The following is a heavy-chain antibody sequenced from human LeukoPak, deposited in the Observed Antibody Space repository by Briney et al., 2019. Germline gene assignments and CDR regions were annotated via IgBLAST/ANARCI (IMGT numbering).Heavy chain of an antibody. D-gene: IGHD3-10*01. J-gene: IGHJ3*02. CDR2: IFYRGST. CDR1: GGSLSSYY. V-gene: IGHV4-59*01. CDR3: ARGGYYGSGSDDAFDI. Sequence: SETLSLTCTVSGGSLSSYYWSWIRQPPGKRLEWIGYIFYRGSTNYNSSLKSRVAISEDTSKNQFSLNLSSVTAADTAVYYCARGGYYGSGSDDAFDIWGQGTMVTVSS.